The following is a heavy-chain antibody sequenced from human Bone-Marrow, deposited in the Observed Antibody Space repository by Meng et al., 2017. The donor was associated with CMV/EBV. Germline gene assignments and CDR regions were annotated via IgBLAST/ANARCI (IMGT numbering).Heavy chain of an antibody. CDR3: AREVVLSG. CDR1: EFSFDNYA. D-gene: IGHD2-8*02. J-gene: IGHJ4*02. V-gene: IGHV3-23*01. Sequence: GGSLRLSCAASEFSFDNYAMTWVRQAPGKGLEWVSSISGSGSSTYYADSVKGRFTISRGNSKNSLYLQMNSLRAEDTAVYYCAREVVLSGWGQGTLVTVSS. CDR2: ISGSGSST.